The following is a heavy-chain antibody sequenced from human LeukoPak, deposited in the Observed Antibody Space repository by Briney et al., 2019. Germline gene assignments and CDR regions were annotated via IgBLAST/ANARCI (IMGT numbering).Heavy chain of an antibody. CDR1: GGSISSYY. V-gene: IGHV4-59*01. J-gene: IGHJ2*01. D-gene: IGHD5-18*01. Sequence: SETLSLTCTVSGGSISSYYWSWIRQPPGKGLEWIGYIYYSGSTNYNPSLKSRVTISVDTSKNQFSLKLSSVTAADTAVYYCARDSGYSYGRYWYFDLWGRGTLVTVSS. CDR2: IYYSGST. CDR3: ARDSGYSYGRYWYFDL.